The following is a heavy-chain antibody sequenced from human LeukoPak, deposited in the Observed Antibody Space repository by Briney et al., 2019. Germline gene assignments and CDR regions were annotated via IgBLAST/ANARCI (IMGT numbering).Heavy chain of an antibody. J-gene: IGHJ4*02. CDR1: GFTFSSYS. D-gene: IGHD4/OR15-4a*01. CDR3: ARDRLWLEALSY. CDR2: ISSSSSYI. Sequence: GGSLRLSCAASGFTFSSYSMNWVRQAPGKGLEWVSSISSSSSYIYYADSVKGRFTISRDNAKNSLYLQMNSLRAEDTAVYYCARDRLWLEALSYWGQGTLVTVSS. V-gene: IGHV3-21*01.